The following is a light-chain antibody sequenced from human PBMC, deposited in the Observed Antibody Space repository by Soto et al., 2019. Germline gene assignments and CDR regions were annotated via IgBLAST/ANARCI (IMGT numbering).Light chain of an antibody. CDR1: QGISSD. V-gene: IGKV1-6*01. Sequence: IQVTQSPPSLSASVGDRVTISCRASQGISSDLAWYQQKPGKVPKLLIYGASKLASGVPSRFSGSGFGTDFTLTISSLQPEDFATYYCLQDYNFPWAFGQGTKVEIK. CDR2: GAS. J-gene: IGKJ1*01. CDR3: LQDYNFPWA.